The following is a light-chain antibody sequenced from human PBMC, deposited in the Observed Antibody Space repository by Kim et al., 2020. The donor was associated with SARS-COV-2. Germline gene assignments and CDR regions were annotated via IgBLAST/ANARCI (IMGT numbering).Light chain of an antibody. J-gene: IGLJ3*02. V-gene: IGLV1-40*03. CDR3: QSYDASLSAWV. Sequence: QPVTISCTGNTSNIGTHYNVHWYQQIPGMAPQVLIYGNTNRPSGVPDRFSGSKSGACASLAITGLQAEDEADYCCQSYDASLSAWVFGGGNTVTVL. CDR2: GNT. CDR1: TSNIGTHYN.